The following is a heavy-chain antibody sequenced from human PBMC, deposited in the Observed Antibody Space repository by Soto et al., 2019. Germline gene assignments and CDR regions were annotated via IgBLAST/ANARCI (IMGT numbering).Heavy chain of an antibody. CDR1: GFTFINAW. CDR3: ATARLDY. J-gene: IGHJ4*02. V-gene: IGHV3-15*01. Sequence: ESGGGLVKPGGSLRLSCAASGFTFINAWMTWVRQAPGKGLEWIGRIKSNPDGGTTDYGAPVKGRFTISRDDSKNTLYLQMNSLKIEDTAVYYCATARLDYWGQGTLVSVSS. CDR2: IKSNPDGGTT.